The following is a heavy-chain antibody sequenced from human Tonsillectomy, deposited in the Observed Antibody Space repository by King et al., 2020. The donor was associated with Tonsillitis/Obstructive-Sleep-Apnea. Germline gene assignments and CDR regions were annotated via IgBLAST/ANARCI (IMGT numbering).Heavy chain of an antibody. CDR1: GFTFGDYA. Sequence: QLVQSGGGLVQPGRSLRLSCTASGFTFGDYAMSWVRQAPGKGLEWVGFIRSKAYGGTTEYAASVKGRFTISRDDSKSIAYLQMNSLKTEDTAVYYCTRAAHDYYGSESYRSGAFDIWGQGTMVTVSA. J-gene: IGHJ3*02. CDR2: IRSKAYGGTT. V-gene: IGHV3-49*04. CDR3: TRAAHDYYGSESYRSGAFDI. D-gene: IGHD3-10*01.